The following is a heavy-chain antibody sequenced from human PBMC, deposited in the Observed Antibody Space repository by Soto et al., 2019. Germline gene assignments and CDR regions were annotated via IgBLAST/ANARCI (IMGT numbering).Heavy chain of an antibody. J-gene: IGHJ4*02. CDR1: GFTFSSYA. CDR2: ISYDGSNK. D-gene: IGHD6-13*01. V-gene: IGHV3-30-3*01. Sequence: QVQLVESGGGVVQPGRSLRLSCAASGFTFSSYAMHWVRQAPGKGLEWVAVISYDGSNKYYADSVKGRFTISRDNSKNTLYMQMRSLRAEDTAVYYGARDRTAAGFPSFDYWGQGTLVTVSS. CDR3: ARDRTAAGFPSFDY.